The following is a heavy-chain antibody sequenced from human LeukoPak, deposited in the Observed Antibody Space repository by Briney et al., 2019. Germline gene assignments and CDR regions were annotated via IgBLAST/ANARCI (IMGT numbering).Heavy chain of an antibody. CDR3: ARSDRGPEE. CDR2: VKTDGSEK. J-gene: IGHJ4*02. V-gene: IGHV3-7*01. CDR1: ALTFSNYW. Sequence: SLSLSCAPTALTFSNYWMNWDRQPAGGWRGWVAIVKTDGSEKSYVDSVRGRFIVSRDNAQNSLYLQITSLRGNDTALYYCARSDRGPEEWGQGTLVTVSS.